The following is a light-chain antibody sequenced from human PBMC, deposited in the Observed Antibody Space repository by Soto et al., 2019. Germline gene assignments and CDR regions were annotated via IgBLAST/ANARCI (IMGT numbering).Light chain of an antibody. Sequence: QSVLTQPPSASGTPGQSVTISCTGTSXDIGYYKYVSWYQQHPGRAPKLIIYEVIKRPSGVPDRFSGSKSGNTASLTVSGLQAEDEADYYCSSYAGSNLGVFGTGTKVTVL. J-gene: IGLJ1*01. CDR1: SXDIGYYKY. CDR3: SSYAGSNLGV. CDR2: EVI. V-gene: IGLV2-8*01.